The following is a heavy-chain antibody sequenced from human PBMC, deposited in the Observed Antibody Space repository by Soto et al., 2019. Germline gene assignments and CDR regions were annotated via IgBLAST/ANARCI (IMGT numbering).Heavy chain of an antibody. CDR2: IYWDDDK. V-gene: IGHV2-5*02. D-gene: IGHD1-1*01. J-gene: IGHJ3*02. Sequence: QITLKESGPTLVKPTQTLTLTCTFSGFSLSTSGVGVGWIRQPPGKALEWLALIYWDDDKRYSISLKSRLTIIKDNSKYQVVRTMTYMDPVETATYYGAHCVYTLVDDAFEIWGQGTLVTVSP. CDR3: AHCVYTLVDDAFEI. CDR1: GFSLSTSGVG.